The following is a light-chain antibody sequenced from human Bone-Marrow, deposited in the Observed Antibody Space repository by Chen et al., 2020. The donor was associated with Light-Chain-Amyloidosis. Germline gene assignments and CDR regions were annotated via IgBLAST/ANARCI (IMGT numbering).Light chain of an antibody. CDR1: SSDVGGDNH. V-gene: IGLV2-14*01. Sequence: QSALTQPASVSGSPGQSITISCTGTSSDVGGDNHFSWYQQHPDKAPKLMIYEVTNRPSWVPDRFSGSKSDNTASLTISWLQTEDEADYFCSSYTITNTLVFGSGTRVTVL. CDR3: SSYTITNTLV. J-gene: IGLJ1*01. CDR2: EVT.